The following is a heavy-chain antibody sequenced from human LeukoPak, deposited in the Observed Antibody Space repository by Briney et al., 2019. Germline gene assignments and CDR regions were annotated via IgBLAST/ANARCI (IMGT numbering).Heavy chain of an antibody. J-gene: IGHJ6*02. Sequence: SETLSLTCTVSGGSISSYYWSWIRQPPGKGLEWIGYIYYSGSTNYNPSLKSRVTISVDTSKNRFSLKLSSVTAADTAVYYCARDLRRDYYYYYGMDVWGQGTTVTVSS. CDR2: IYYSGST. CDR1: GGSISSYY. CDR3: ARDLRRDYYYYYGMDV. V-gene: IGHV4-59*08. D-gene: IGHD3-3*01.